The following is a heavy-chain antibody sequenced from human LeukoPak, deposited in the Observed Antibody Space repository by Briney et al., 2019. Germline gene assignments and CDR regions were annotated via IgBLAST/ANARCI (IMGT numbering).Heavy chain of an antibody. CDR3: ARALDTAMVTDFD. J-gene: IGHJ4*02. CDR1: GYTFTSYG. Sequence: GASVTVSCKASGYTFTSYGINWVRQAPGQGLEWMGWISAYNSNTHYAQTLQGRVTMTTDTSTSTAYMEVRSLRSDDTAVYYCARALDTAMVTDFDWGQGTLVTVSS. D-gene: IGHD5-18*01. CDR2: ISAYNSNT. V-gene: IGHV1-18*01.